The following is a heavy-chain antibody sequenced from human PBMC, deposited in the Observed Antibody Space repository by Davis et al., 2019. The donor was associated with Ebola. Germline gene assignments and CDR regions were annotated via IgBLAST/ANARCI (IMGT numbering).Heavy chain of an antibody. V-gene: IGHV4-31*03. J-gene: IGHJ4*02. D-gene: IGHD6-6*01. Sequence: SEPLSPTFTVPSASITSGGYYWRWIRQHPEKGLGWIGYIYYSGSTYYNPSLKSRVTISVDTSKNQFSLKLSSVTAADTAVYYCARARIAARPYFDYWGQGTLVTVSS. CDR1: SASITSGGYY. CDR2: IYYSGST. CDR3: ARARIAARPYFDY.